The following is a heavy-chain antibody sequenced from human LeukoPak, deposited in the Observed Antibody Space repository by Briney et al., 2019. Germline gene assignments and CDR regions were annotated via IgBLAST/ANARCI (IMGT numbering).Heavy chain of an antibody. CDR2: IXAYNGNT. J-gene: IGHJ3*02. D-gene: IGHD2-2*01. CDR3: ARDFSPARYYADAFDI. V-gene: IGHV1-18*01. Sequence: WIXAYNGNTNYAQKFQGRVTMTTSTSTSTAYMDLRSLRSDDTAVYYCARDFSPARYYADAFDIWGQGTMVTVSS.